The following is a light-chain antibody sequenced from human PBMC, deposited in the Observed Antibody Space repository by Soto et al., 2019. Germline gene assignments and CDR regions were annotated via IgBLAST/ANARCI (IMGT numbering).Light chain of an antibody. J-gene: IGLJ3*02. Sequence: NFMLTQPHSVSESPGKTVTISCTRSSGSIASNYVQWYQQRPGSAPTTVIYGDNQRPSGVPGRLSGSIDSSSNSASLTISGLKTEDEADYYCQSYDSSTGVFGGGTKLTVL. CDR2: GDN. CDR3: QSYDSSTGV. CDR1: SGSIASNY. V-gene: IGLV6-57*04.